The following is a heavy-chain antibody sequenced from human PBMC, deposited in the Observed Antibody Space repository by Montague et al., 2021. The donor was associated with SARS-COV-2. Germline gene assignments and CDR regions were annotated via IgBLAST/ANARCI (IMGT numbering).Heavy chain of an antibody. CDR2: IYYSGST. V-gene: IGHV4-39*07. Sequence: SETLSPTRTVSGGSISSSSYYWGWIRQPPGKGLEWIGSIYYSGSTYYXPSLKSRVTISVDTSKNQFSLKLSSVTAADTAVYYCAREGGWLSRGSYYFDYWGQGTLVTVSS. CDR3: AREGGWLSRGSYYFDY. CDR1: GGSISSSSYY. D-gene: IGHD3-22*01. J-gene: IGHJ4*02.